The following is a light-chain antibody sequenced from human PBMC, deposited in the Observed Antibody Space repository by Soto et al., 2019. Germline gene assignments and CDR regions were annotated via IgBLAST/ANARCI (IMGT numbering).Light chain of an antibody. CDR1: QSVSSN. V-gene: IGKV3-15*01. Sequence: EIVMTQSPATLSVSPGERATLSCRASQSVSSNLAWYQQKPGQAPRLLIYGASPRATGIPARFSGSGSGTEFTLTISSLQSEDFAVYYCQQYNNWPPRNTFGQGTKLEIK. CDR3: QQYNNWPPRNT. CDR2: GAS. J-gene: IGKJ2*01.